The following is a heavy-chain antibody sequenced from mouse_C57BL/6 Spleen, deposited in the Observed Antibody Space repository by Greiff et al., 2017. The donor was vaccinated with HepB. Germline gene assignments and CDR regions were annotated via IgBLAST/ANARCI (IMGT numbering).Heavy chain of an antibody. Sequence: EVMLVESGGGLVKPGGSLKLSCAASGFTFSSYAMSWVRQTPEKRLEWVATISDGGSYTYYPDNVKGRFTISRDNAKNNLYLQMSHLKSEDTAMYYCAREGYHYYAMDYWGQGTSVTVSS. CDR1: GFTFSSYA. CDR2: ISDGGSYT. D-gene: IGHD2-2*01. V-gene: IGHV5-4*01. J-gene: IGHJ4*01. CDR3: AREGYHYYAMDY.